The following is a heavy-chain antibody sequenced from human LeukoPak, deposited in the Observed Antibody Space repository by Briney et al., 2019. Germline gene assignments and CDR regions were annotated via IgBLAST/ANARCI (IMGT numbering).Heavy chain of an antibody. D-gene: IGHD3-9*01. J-gene: IGHJ4*02. Sequence: SETLSLTCTVSGGSISSYYWSWIRQPAGKGLEWIGRIYTSGSTNYNPSLKSRVTMSVDTSKNQFSLKLSSVTAADTAVYYCARVRYDILTGYSYFDYWGQGTLSPSPQ. CDR3: ARVRYDILTGYSYFDY. CDR1: GGSISSYY. CDR2: IYTSGST. V-gene: IGHV4-4*07.